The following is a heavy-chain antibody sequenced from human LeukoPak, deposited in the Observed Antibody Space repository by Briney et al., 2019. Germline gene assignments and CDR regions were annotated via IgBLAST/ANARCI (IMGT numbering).Heavy chain of an antibody. V-gene: IGHV1-69*05. CDR2: FIPIFRTA. CDR3: ARTHGDYRYFDY. Sequence: GFIPIFRTANYPQKFQRRVTITTDESTSTAYMELSSLRSEDTAVYYCARTHGDYRYFDYWGQGTLVTVSS. D-gene: IGHD4-17*01. J-gene: IGHJ4*02.